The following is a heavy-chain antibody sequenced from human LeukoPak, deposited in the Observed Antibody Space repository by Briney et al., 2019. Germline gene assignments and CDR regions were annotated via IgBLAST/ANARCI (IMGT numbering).Heavy chain of an antibody. V-gene: IGHV4-61*02. J-gene: IGHJ5*02. CDR2: IYTSGTT. Sequence: SETQSLTCTVSGGSMSSDSYYWNWIRQPAGKGLEWIGRIYTSGTTNYNPSLKSRVTISVDTSKNQFSLKLSSVTAADTAVYYCARVFDLWGQGTLVTVSS. CDR3: ARVFDL. CDR1: GGSMSSDSYY.